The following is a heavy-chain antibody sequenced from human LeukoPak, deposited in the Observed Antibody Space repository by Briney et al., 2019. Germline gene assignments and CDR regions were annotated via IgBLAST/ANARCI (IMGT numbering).Heavy chain of an antibody. V-gene: IGHV1-46*01. Sequence: ASVKVSCKASAYTFTNYYLHWVRQAPGQGVEWMGIINPSGGSTSYAQKFQGRVTMTGDTSTSTVYMELSSLRSEDTAVYYCAREGSSGQLLWGQGSMVTVSS. CDR1: AYTFTNYY. CDR3: AREGSSGQLL. D-gene: IGHD3-22*01. CDR2: INPSGGST. J-gene: IGHJ3*01.